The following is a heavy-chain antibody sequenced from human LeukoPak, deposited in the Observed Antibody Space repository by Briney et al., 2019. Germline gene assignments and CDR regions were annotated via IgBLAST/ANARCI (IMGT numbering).Heavy chain of an antibody. Sequence: ASVKVSCKASGYTFTGYYMHWVRQAPGQGLEWMGWISGYKGNTNYAQKFQGRVTMTTDTSTSTAYMELRSLRSDDTAVYYCARDQCSSTRCYVSNWFDPWGQGTLVTVSS. CDR3: ARDQCSSTRCYVSNWFDP. D-gene: IGHD2-2*01. CDR2: ISGYKGNT. CDR1: GYTFTGYY. J-gene: IGHJ5*02. V-gene: IGHV1-18*04.